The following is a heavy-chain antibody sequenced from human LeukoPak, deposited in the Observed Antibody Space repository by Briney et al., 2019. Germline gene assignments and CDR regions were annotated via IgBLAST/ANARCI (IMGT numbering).Heavy chain of an antibody. V-gene: IGHV4-31*03. J-gene: IGHJ6*02. CDR3: ATDAEYYYGSGSYSSGIDV. D-gene: IGHD3-10*01. CDR1: GGSIRSAGYY. CDR2: IYYSGPT. Sequence: PSETLSLTCTVSGGSIRSAGYYWSWIRQHPGKGLEWIGYIYYSGPTYYNPSLQSRVTISLDTSKSQFSLKLSSVTAADTAVYYCATDAEYYYGSGSYSSGIDVWGQGTTVTVSS.